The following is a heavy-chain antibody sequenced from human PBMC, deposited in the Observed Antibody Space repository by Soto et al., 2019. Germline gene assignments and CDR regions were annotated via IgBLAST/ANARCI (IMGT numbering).Heavy chain of an antibody. CDR1: GYTFTSYD. CDR3: AREEDYCSSTSCHFFDY. J-gene: IGHJ4*02. V-gene: IGHV1-8*01. CDR2: MNPNSGNT. Sequence: ASVKVSCKASGYTFTSYDINWVRQATGQGLEWMGWMNPNSGNTGYAQKFQGRVTMTRNTSISTAYMELSSLRSEDTAVYYCAREEDYCSSTSCHFFDYWGQGTLVTVSS. D-gene: IGHD2-2*01.